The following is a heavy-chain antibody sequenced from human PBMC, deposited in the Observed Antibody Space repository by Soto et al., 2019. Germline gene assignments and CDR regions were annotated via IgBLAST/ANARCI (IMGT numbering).Heavy chain of an antibody. CDR2: IIPIFGTA. Sequence: QVQLVQSGAEVKKPGSSVKVSCKASGGTFSSYAISWVRQAPGQGLEWMGGIIPIFGTANYAQKFQGRVTSTADESTSTAYMELSSLRSEDTAVYYCASDLAAAGTYYYYGMDVWGQGTTVTVSS. D-gene: IGHD6-13*01. J-gene: IGHJ6*02. CDR1: GGTFSSYA. CDR3: ASDLAAAGTYYYYGMDV. V-gene: IGHV1-69*01.